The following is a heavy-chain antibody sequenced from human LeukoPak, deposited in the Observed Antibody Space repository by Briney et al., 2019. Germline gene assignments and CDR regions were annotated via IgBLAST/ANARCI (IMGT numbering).Heavy chain of an antibody. CDR2: FDPEDGET. Sequence: ASVKVSCKVSGYTLTELSMHWVRQAAGKGLEWMGGFDPEDGETIYAQKFQGRVTMTEDTSTDTAYMELSSLRSEDTAVYYCRIAAAGNIDYWGQGTLVTVSS. V-gene: IGHV1-24*01. CDR3: RIAAAGNIDY. CDR1: GYTLTELS. D-gene: IGHD6-13*01. J-gene: IGHJ4*02.